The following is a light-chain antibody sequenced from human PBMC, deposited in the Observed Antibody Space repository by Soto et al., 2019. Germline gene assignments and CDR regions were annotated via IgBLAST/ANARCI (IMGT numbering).Light chain of an antibody. CDR3: QQYGGSPPYT. V-gene: IGKV3-20*01. J-gene: IGKJ2*01. Sequence: EIVLTQSPGTLSLSPGERATLACRASQSVSNSYLAWYQQKPGQAPRLLLYGASSRATGIPERFSGSGSGTDFTLTISRLEPDDFAVYYCQQYGGSPPYTFGQGTKLEIK. CDR2: GAS. CDR1: QSVSNSY.